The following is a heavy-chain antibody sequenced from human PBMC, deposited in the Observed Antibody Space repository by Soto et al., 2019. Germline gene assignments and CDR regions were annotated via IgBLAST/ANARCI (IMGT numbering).Heavy chain of an antibody. Sequence: ASVKVSCKASGYTFTRYVMYWVRQAPGQRLEWMGWINAGNGNTKYSQKFQGRVTITRDTSASTAYMELSSLRSEDTAVYYGARPPRGGLFDYGGKGPLAPVSS. CDR1: GYTFTRYV. CDR3: ARPPRGGLFDY. CDR2: INAGNGNT. V-gene: IGHV1-3*01. J-gene: IGHJ4*02. D-gene: IGHD3-10*01.